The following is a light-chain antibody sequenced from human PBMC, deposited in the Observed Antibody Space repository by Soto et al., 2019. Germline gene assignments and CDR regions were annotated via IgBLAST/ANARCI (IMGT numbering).Light chain of an antibody. J-gene: IGKJ1*01. Sequence: IVMTQSPATLSVSPGERATVSCRASQNIYSNIAWYQQRPGQAPRLLIYRASTRATGVPARFSGSGSGTEFTLTISSLQSEDFAVYSCLQYHNLWAFGQGTKV. V-gene: IGKV3-15*01. CDR2: RAS. CDR3: LQYHNLWA. CDR1: QNIYSN.